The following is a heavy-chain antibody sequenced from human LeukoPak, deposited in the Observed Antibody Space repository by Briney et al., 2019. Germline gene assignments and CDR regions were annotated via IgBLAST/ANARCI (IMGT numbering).Heavy chain of an antibody. Sequence: GASVKVSCKASGYTFTGYYMHWVRQAPGQGLEWMGWINPNSGGTNYAQKLQGRVTMTTDTSTSTAYMELRSLRSDDTAVYYCARAAPDFWSGYGMDVWGQGTTVTVSS. V-gene: IGHV1-2*02. D-gene: IGHD3-3*01. CDR1: GYTFTGYY. J-gene: IGHJ6*02. CDR3: ARAAPDFWSGYGMDV. CDR2: INPNSGGT.